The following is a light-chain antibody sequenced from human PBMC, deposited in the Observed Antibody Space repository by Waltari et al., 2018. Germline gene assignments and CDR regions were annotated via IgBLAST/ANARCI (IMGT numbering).Light chain of an antibody. CDR3: CAFAGRGFYV. V-gene: IGLV2-23*02. J-gene: IGLJ1*01. Sequence: QRLPGGTPELVIYEVTTRPSGVSTRFAGSKSRKTAALTIGGRQAEDEAEYYCCAFAGRGFYVYGTGTRVTVL. CDR2: EVT.